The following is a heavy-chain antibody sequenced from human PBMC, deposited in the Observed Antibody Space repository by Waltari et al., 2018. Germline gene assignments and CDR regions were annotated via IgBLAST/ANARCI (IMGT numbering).Heavy chain of an antibody. Sequence: VQLQESGPGLVKPSQTLSLTCTVSGGSISSGGYYWSWIRQHPGKGLEWIGYIYHSGSTYYNPSLKSRVTISVDRSKNQFSLKLSSVTAADTAVYYCARAYYYDSSGYPGFGYWGQGTLVTVSS. V-gene: IGHV4-31*03. J-gene: IGHJ4*02. CDR1: GGSISSGGYY. CDR2: IYHSGST. D-gene: IGHD3-22*01. CDR3: ARAYYYDSSGYPGFGY.